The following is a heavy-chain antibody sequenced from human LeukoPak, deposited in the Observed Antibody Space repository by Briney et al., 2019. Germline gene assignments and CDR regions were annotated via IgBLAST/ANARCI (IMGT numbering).Heavy chain of an antibody. J-gene: IGHJ2*01. CDR2: IYHSGST. Sequence: PSETLSLTCAVPGGSISSSNWWSWVRQPPGKGLEWIGEIYHSGSTNYNPSLKSRVTISVDKSKNQFSLKLSSVTAADTAVYYCAKFQTTYWYFDLWGRGTLVTVSS. D-gene: IGHD1-1*01. CDR1: GGSISSSNW. CDR3: AKFQTTYWYFDL. V-gene: IGHV4-4*02.